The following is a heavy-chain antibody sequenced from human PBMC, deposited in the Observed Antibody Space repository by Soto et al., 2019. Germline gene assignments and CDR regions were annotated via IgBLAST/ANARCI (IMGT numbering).Heavy chain of an antibody. CDR1: GGSFSGYY. Sequence: QVQLQQWGAGLLKPSETLSLTCAVYGGSFSGYYWSWIRQPPGKGLEWIGEINHSGSTNYNPSLKRRVTISVDTSKNQFSLKLSSVTAADTAVYYCARKGSGSPFDYWGQGTLVTVSS. CDR2: INHSGST. V-gene: IGHV4-34*01. D-gene: IGHD3-22*01. J-gene: IGHJ4*02. CDR3: ARKGSGSPFDY.